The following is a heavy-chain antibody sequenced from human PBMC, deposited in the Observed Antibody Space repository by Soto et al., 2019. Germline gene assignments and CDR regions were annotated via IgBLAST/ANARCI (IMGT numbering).Heavy chain of an antibody. CDR2: IDPSDSYI. Sequence: EVQLVQSGAEMKKPGESLRISCETSGYNFTSHWITWVRQMPGKGLEWMGRIDPSDSYINYSPSFQGHVTISVDTSISISSQEWSSLKASGCAFYCCARRTLYSTVGQCDPMCGVDVCSDCSTFIVCS. CDR1: GYNFTSHW. CDR3: ARRTLYSTVGQCDPMCGVDV. V-gene: IGHV5-10-1*03. J-gene: IGHJ6*04. D-gene: IGHD3-10*02.